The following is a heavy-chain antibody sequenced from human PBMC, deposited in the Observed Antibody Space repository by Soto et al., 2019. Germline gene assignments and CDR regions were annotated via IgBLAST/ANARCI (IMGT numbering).Heavy chain of an antibody. CDR1: GYTFTSYG. CDR2: ISAYNGNT. J-gene: IGHJ6*02. Sequence: QVQLVQSGAEVKKPGASVKVSCKASGYTFTSYGISWVRQAPGQGLEWMGRISAYNGNTNYAQKLQGRVTMTTDTSTRTAYMELRSLRSDDTAVYYCARSFGIQLWNYYYYGMDVWGQGTTVTVSS. V-gene: IGHV1-18*01. D-gene: IGHD5-18*01. CDR3: ARSFGIQLWNYYYYGMDV.